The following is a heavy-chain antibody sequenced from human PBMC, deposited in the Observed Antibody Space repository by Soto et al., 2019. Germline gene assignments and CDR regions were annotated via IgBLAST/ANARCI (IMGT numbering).Heavy chain of an antibody. D-gene: IGHD3-9*01. CDR1: GYTFTSYA. Sequence: VASVKVSCKASGYTFTSYAMHLVRQAPGQRLEWMGWINAGNGNTKYSQKFQGRVTITRDTSASTAYMELSSLRSEDTAVYYCARGDYDILTADYWGQGTLVTVSS. V-gene: IGHV1-3*01. CDR2: INAGNGNT. CDR3: ARGDYDILTADY. J-gene: IGHJ4*02.